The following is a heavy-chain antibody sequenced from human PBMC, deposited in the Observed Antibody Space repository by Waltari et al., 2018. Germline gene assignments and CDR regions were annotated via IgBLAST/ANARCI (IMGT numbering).Heavy chain of an antibody. CDR2: IVPIFGTP. J-gene: IGHJ3*01. D-gene: IGHD3-22*01. CDR1: GVPSTNA. V-gene: IGHV1-69*12. Sequence: QVQVLQSGTEVKRPGSSVKVSCTAYGVPSTNAFTWVRQVPGQGLEYVGGIVPIFGTPNYAQRLRGRVTITADGSTSTLELASLTSEDTAIYYCARDYYDSSGWLWGQGTMVTVSS. CDR3: ARDYYDSSGWL.